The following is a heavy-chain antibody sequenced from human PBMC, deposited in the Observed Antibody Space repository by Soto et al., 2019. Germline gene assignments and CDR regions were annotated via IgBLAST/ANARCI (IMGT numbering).Heavy chain of an antibody. CDR2: IKTNIDGGRI. CDR1: GFTFINGW. Sequence: WGSLRLSCEGSGFTFINGWMTFFRHSPFKWREWVVRIKTNIDGGRIDYAAPVKGRFTISRDDSKNTLYLQMNSLKTEDTGVYYCTTSAVTDFYFYGMEVWGLGTTVTVSS. V-gene: IGHV3-15*01. CDR3: TTSAVTDFYFYGMEV. J-gene: IGHJ6*02.